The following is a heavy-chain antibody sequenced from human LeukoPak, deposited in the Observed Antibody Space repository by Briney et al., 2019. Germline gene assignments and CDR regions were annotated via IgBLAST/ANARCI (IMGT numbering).Heavy chain of an antibody. CDR1: GFTFSSYS. D-gene: IGHD4-23*01. V-gene: IGHV3-21*01. CDR2: ISSSSSYI. J-gene: IGHJ6*02. Sequence: GGSLRLSCVASGFTFSSYSMNWVRQAPGKGLEWVSSISSSSSYIYYADSVKGRFTISRDNAKNSLYLQMNSLRAEDTAVYYCARESGNFYYYYGMDVWGQGTTVTVSS. CDR3: ARESGNFYYYYGMDV.